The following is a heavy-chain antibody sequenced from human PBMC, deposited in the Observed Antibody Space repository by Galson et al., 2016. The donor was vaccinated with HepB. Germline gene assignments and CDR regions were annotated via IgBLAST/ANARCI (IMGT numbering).Heavy chain of an antibody. V-gene: IGHV4-34*01. J-gene: IGHJ3*02. Sequence: SETLSLTCGVSGGSFNAYYWSWIRQSPGKGLEWIGEINHTGFTKYSPSLKSRVTISVDTSKKQFSLNLNSVTAADTAVYYCATGYCSGGSCYSGALDIWGQGTMVTVS. D-gene: IGHD2-15*01. CDR1: GGSFNAYY. CDR3: ATGYCSGGSCYSGALDI. CDR2: INHTGFT.